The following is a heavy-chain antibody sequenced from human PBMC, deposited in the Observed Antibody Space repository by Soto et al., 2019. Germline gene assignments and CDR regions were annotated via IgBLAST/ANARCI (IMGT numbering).Heavy chain of an antibody. Sequence: ESGGGLVQPGGSLRLSCAASGFTFSSYDMHWVRQATGKGLEWVSAIGTAGDTYYPGSVKGRFTISRENAKNSLYLQMNSLRAGDTAVYYCARSFSHVAAAGDFDYWGQGTLVTVSS. D-gene: IGHD6-13*01. J-gene: IGHJ4*02. CDR3: ARSFSHVAAAGDFDY. CDR2: IGTAGDT. V-gene: IGHV3-13*01. CDR1: GFTFSSYD.